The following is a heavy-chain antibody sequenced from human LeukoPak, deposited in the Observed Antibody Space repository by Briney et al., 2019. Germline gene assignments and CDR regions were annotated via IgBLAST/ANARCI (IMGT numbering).Heavy chain of an antibody. V-gene: IGHV4-39*01. J-gene: IGHJ3*02. CDR3: ARLPSRLDAFDI. CDR2: IYYSGST. CDR1: GGSISSSSYY. Sequence: PSETLSLTCTVPGGSISSSSYYWGWIRQPPGKGLEWIGSIYYSGSTYYNPSLKSRVTISVDTSKNQFSLKLSSVTAADTAVYYCARLPSRLDAFDIWGQGTMVTVSS.